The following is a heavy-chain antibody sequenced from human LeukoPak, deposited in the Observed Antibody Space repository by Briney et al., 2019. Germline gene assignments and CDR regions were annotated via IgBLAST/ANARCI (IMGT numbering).Heavy chain of an antibody. CDR1: GYRLTSYW. Sequence: GESLKTSFKGPGYRLTSYWIGWGRPVPGKGVGWMGIIYPDDSDTRYSPSFQGQVTISADKSFSTAYLQWSSLKASDTAIYFCARGYNWNDLDYWGQGTLVTVSS. CDR2: IYPDDSDT. CDR3: ARGYNWNDLDY. V-gene: IGHV5-51*01. J-gene: IGHJ4*02. D-gene: IGHD1-1*01.